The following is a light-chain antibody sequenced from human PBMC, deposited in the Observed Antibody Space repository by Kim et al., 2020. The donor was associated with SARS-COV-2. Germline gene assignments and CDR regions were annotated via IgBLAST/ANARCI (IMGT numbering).Light chain of an antibody. CDR3: QAWDSNAGV. J-gene: IGLJ3*02. V-gene: IGLV3-1*01. CDR2: QDN. CDR1: KLGEKH. Sequence: VAPGQAATITCPGHKLGEKHVSWYQQKPGQSPVLVIYQDNKRPSGIPERFSGSNSGNTATLTVSGTQVMDEADYYCQAWDSNAGVFGGGTQLTVL.